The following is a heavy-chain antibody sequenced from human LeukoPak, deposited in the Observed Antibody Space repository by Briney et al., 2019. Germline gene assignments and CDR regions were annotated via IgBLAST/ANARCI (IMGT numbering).Heavy chain of an antibody. CDR3: ARSGGFGELLWY. D-gene: IGHD3-10*01. V-gene: IGHV4-59*01. Sequence: SETLSLTCTVSGGSISSYYWSWIRQPPGKGPEWIGYIYYSGSTNYNPSLKSRVTISVDTSKNQFSLKLSSVTAADTAVYYCARSGGFGELLWYWGQGTLVTVSS. J-gene: IGHJ4*02. CDR2: IYYSGST. CDR1: GGSISSYY.